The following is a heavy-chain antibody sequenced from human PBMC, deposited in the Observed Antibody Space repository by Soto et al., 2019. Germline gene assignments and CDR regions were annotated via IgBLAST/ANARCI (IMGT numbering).Heavy chain of an antibody. V-gene: IGHV4-59*01. CDR3: AREGNLGRWIQPLDS. CDR2: IHYNGNT. Sequence: SETLCLTWTVSGDSISSDSWSWIRQPPGKGLEWIGNIHYNGNTKYSPSLKSRVTMSVDTSKNHFSLKLISVTTADTAVYFCAREGNLGRWIQPLDSWGQGTLVTVS. J-gene: IGHJ4*02. D-gene: IGHD2-2*03. CDR1: GDSISSDS.